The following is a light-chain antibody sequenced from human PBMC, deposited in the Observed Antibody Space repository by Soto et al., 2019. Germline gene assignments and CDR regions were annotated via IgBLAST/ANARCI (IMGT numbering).Light chain of an antibody. Sequence: EIVLTQSPATVSLSPGERATLSCRASQSAGTFLAWYQQKPGQAPRLLIYDASTRATGTPARFSGSGSGTDFTLTISSLEPEDFAVFYSQQRSSWPPTFGGGTKVEIK. V-gene: IGKV3-11*01. CDR1: QSAGTF. CDR3: QQRSSWPPT. J-gene: IGKJ4*01. CDR2: DAS.